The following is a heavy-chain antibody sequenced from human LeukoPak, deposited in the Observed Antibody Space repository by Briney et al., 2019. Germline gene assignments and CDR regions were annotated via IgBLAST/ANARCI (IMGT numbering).Heavy chain of an antibody. D-gene: IGHD5-18*01. CDR2: IKSDGSST. Sequence: HAGGSLRLSCAASGFTFSSYWMHWVRHTPGKVLVWVSRIKSDGSSTSYADSVKGRFTISRDNAKNTLYLQVNSLRAEDTAVYYCARDGYTFGHAFDYWGQGTLVTVPS. CDR1: GFTFSSYW. CDR3: ARDGYTFGHAFDY. V-gene: IGHV3-74*01. J-gene: IGHJ4*02.